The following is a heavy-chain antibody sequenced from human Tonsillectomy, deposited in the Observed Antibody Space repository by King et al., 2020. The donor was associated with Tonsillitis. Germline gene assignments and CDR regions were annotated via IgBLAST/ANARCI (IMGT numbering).Heavy chain of an antibody. CDR2: ISSSSSYI. D-gene: IGHD2-21*02. CDR3: ARDVPYSYCGGDCYAFDY. J-gene: IGHJ4*02. Sequence: VQLVESGGGLVKPGGSLRLSCAASGFTFSSYSMNWVRQAPGKGLEWVSSISSSSSYIYYADSVKGRFTISRDNAKNSLYLQMNSLRAKDTAVYYCARDVPYSYCGGDCYAFDYWGQGTLVTVSS. V-gene: IGHV3-21*01. CDR1: GFTFSSYS.